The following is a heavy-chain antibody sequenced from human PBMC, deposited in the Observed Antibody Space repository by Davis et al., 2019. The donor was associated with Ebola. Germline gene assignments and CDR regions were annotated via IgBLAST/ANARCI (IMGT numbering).Heavy chain of an antibody. CDR2: INHSGST. V-gene: IGHV4-34*01. CDR1: GGSFSGYY. Sequence: SETLSLTCAVYGGSFSGYYWSWIRQPPGKGLEWIGEINHSGSTNYNPSLKSRVTISVDTSKNQFSLKLSSVTAADTAVYYCARVQGLVAGSSGWYYGMDVWGQGTTVTVSS. CDR3: ARVQGLVAGSSGWYYGMDV. J-gene: IGHJ6*02. D-gene: IGHD6-19*01.